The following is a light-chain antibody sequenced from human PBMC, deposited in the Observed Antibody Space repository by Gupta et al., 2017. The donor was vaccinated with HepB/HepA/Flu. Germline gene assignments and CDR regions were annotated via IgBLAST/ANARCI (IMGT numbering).Light chain of an antibody. J-gene: IGLJ3*02. CDR1: SSNIGRNP. CDR2: SNN. V-gene: IGLV1-44*01. CDR3: ATWDDSLNGWV. Sequence: QSVLTQPPSASGTPAQRVTISCSGSSSNIGRNPVNWYQQVPGTAPKLLIYSNNQRPSGVPDRFSGSKSGTSASLAISGLQSEDEADYYCATWDDSLNGWVFGGGTKLTVL.